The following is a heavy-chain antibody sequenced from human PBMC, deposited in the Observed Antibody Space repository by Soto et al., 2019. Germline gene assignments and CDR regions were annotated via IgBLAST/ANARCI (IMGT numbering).Heavy chain of an antibody. CDR2: IYHSGST. D-gene: IGHD3-10*01. CDR3: ARGIGSYGSGSYYYDY. CDR1: GGSISSGGYS. J-gene: IGHJ4*02. V-gene: IGHV4-30-2*01. Sequence: QLQLQESGSGLVKPSQTLSLTCAVSGGSISSGGYSWSWIRQPPGKGLEWIGYIYHSGSTYYNPSLKSRVTISVDRSKNQFSLKLSSVTAADTAVYYCARGIGSYGSGSYYYDYWGQGTLVTVSS.